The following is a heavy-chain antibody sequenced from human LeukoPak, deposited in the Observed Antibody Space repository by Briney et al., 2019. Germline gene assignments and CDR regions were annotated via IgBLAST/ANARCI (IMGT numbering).Heavy chain of an antibody. CDR1: GYTFTSYD. Sequence: GASVKVSCKASGYTFTSYDINWVRQATGQGLEWMGWMNPNSGNTGYAQKFQGRVTMTRNTSISTAYMELSSLRSEDTAVYYCARGLGISESYDELAFDIWGQGTMVTVSS. CDR2: MNPNSGNT. J-gene: IGHJ3*02. V-gene: IGHV1-8*01. D-gene: IGHD1-26*01. CDR3: ARGLGISESYDELAFDI.